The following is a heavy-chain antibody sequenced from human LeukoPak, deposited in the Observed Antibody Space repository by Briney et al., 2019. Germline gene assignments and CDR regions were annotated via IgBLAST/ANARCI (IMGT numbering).Heavy chain of an antibody. CDR1: GGSISSYY. V-gene: IGHV4-59*08. Sequence: PSETLSLTCTVSGGSISSYYWSWTRQPPGKGLEWIGYIYYSGSTNYNPSLKSRVTISVDTSKNQSSLKLSSVTAADTAVYYCASSYYDFWSGYYLMDVWGKGTTVTVSS. CDR2: IYYSGST. CDR3: ASSYYDFWSGYYLMDV. J-gene: IGHJ6*03. D-gene: IGHD3-3*01.